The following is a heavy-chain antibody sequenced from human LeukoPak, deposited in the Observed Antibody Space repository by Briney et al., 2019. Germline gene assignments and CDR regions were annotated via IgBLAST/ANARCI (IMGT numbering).Heavy chain of an antibody. D-gene: IGHD4-17*01. J-gene: IGHJ4*02. CDR1: GGTFSSYV. V-gene: IGHV1-69*04. Sequence: GASVKVSCKASGGTFSSYVISWVRQAPGQGLEWMGRIIPIFGIANYAQKFQGRVTITADKSTSTAYMELSSLRSEDTAVYYCASERDYGDYAFDYWGQGTLVTVSS. CDR2: IIPIFGIA. CDR3: ASERDYGDYAFDY.